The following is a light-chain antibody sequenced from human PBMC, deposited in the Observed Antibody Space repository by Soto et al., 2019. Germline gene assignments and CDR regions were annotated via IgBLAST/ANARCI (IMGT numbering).Light chain of an antibody. J-gene: IGKJ1*01. CDR3: LQHSGTSPKT. CDR2: EAS. V-gene: IGKV3D-20*02. CDR1: QSVSSNY. Sequence: IVLTQYPDTLSLSPSAIATLSCRAIQSVSSNYLAWYQQKLGQAPRLLIYEASNRATDIPDRFSGSGSGTDFTLNITRVEPEDSAVYYCLQHSGTSPKTFGQVTKVDIK.